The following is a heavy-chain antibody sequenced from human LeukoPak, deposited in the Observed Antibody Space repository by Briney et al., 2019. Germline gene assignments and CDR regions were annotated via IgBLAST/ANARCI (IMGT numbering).Heavy chain of an antibody. V-gene: IGHV3-30*03. D-gene: IGHD6-19*01. CDR2: ISHEGSYR. J-gene: IGHJ4*02. CDR3: ARTREQWQVLDY. Sequence: GGSLRLSCAASGFTFSSYAMSWVRQAPGKGLEWVAVISHEGSYRNHADSVKGRFTISRDNSRNMAFLQMDSLSAEDTAVYYCARTREQWQVLDYWGQGTLVTVSS. CDR1: GFTFSSYA.